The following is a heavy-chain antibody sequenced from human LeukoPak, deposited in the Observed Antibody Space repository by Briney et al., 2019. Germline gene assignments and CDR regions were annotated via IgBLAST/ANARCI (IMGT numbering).Heavy chain of an antibody. Sequence: GSLRLSCGASGFTVSSGYVSWVRQAPGEGLEWVSAIYAGGNTYYADSVKGRFTVPRDNSKNTVYLKINSLRVEDTAVYYCAREWLWGYDYWGQGTLVTVSS. J-gene: IGHJ4*02. CDR2: IYAGGNT. V-gene: IGHV3-53*01. D-gene: IGHD3-22*01. CDR3: AREWLWGYDY. CDR1: GFTVSSGY.